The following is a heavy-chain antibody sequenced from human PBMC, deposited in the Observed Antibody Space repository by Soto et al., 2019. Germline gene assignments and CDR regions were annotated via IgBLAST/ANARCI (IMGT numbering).Heavy chain of an antibody. CDR3: TRDASRGSSARGWFDP. CDR1: GFTFRSFT. V-gene: IGHV3-21*02. J-gene: IGHJ5*02. D-gene: IGHD6-13*01. Sequence: EVQLVESGGGLVKPGGSLRLSCAASGFTFRSFTMNWVRQAPGKGLEWVSTISSNSAYIYYTDALRGRFTISRDNAKNSLHLQMNSLRAEDRAVYYCTRDASRGSSARGWFDPWGPGTLVTVSS. CDR2: ISSNSAYI.